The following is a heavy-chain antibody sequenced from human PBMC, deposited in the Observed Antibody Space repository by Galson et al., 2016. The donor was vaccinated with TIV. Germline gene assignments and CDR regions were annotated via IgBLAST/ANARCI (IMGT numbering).Heavy chain of an antibody. CDR2: MNPGDSET. Sequence: QSGAEVKKPGESLIISCKASGYMFSAHWFGWVRQMPGKGPAWIGLMNPGDSETRYSPSFEGQVTISADNSISTPYLQWHSLKASDTAVYYCAKGKEYYDVWGHGTLVTVSS. CDR1: GYMFSAHW. V-gene: IGHV5-51*03. CDR3: AKGKEYYDV. D-gene: IGHD3-16*01. J-gene: IGHJ1*01.